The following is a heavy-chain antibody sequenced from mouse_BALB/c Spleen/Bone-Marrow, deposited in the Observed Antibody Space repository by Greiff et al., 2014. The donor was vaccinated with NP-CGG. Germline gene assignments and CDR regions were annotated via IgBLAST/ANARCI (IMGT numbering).Heavy chain of an antibody. CDR3: GRWGDGYYYAMDY. Sequence: EVQLQQSGPDLVKPGASVKLSCKASGYSFTGYFLNWVRQSHGKSLEWIGRINPFNGDTFYNQKFEGKATLTVDKSSTTAHMELLSLTSEDSAVYYCGRWGDGYYYAMDYWGQGTSVTVSS. D-gene: IGHD2-3*01. CDR2: INPFNGDT. CDR1: GYSFTGYF. V-gene: IGHV1-37*01. J-gene: IGHJ4*01.